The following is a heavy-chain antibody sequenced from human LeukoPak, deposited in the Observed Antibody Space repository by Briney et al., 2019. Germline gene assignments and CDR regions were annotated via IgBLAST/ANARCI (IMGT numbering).Heavy chain of an antibody. CDR2: IKKDGGET. CDR3: ARGRYSGTTYYFDY. J-gene: IGHJ4*02. V-gene: IGHV3-7*03. CDR1: GFTFSTSW. D-gene: IGHD5-12*01. Sequence: GGSLRLSCAASGFTFSTSWMSWVRQVPGKGLEWVANIKKDGGETYYVDSVKGRFTISRDNAKISLYLQMNSLRAEDTAMYYCARGRYSGTTYYFDYWGLGTLVTVSS.